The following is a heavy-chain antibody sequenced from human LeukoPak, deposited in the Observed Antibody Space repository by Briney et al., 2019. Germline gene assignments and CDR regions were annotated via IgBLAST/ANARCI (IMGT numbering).Heavy chain of an antibody. V-gene: IGHV4-59*01. CDR3: AREPPFYSGYYYDSSGYYDY. J-gene: IGHJ4*02. CDR2: IYYSGST. CDR1: GGSISSYY. Sequence: SETLSLTCTVSGGSISSYYWSWIRQPPGKGLEWIGYIYYSGSTNYNPSLKSRVTISVDTSKNQFSLKLSSVTAADTAAYYCAREPPFYSGYYYDSSGYYDYWGQGTLVTVSS. D-gene: IGHD3-22*01.